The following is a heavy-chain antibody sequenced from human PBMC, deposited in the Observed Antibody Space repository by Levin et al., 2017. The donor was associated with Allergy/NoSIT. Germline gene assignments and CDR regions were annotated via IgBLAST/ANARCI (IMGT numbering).Heavy chain of an antibody. J-gene: IGHJ4*02. CDR3: ARAVSGSYFGNLDY. CDR1: GFTVSSHY. V-gene: IGHV3-53*01. Sequence: GESLKISCAASGFTVSSHYMSWVRQAPGKGLEWVSVIYSGGSTYYADSVKGRFTISRDNSKNTLYLQMNSLRAEDTAVYYCARAVSGSYFGNLDYWGQGTLVTVSS. D-gene: IGHD1-26*01. CDR2: IYSGGST.